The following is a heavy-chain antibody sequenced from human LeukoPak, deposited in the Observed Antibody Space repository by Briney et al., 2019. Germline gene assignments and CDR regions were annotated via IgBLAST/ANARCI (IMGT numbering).Heavy chain of an antibody. D-gene: IGHD6-19*01. CDR3: ARASGWSHYFDY. J-gene: IGHJ4*02. V-gene: IGHV4-59*01. CDR2: IYYSGST. Sequence: SETLSLTCTVSGGSISSYYWSWIRQPPGKGLEWIGYIYYSGSTNYNPSLKSRVTISVDTSKNQFSLKLSSVTAADTAGYYCARASGWSHYFDYWGQGTLVTVSS. CDR1: GGSISSYY.